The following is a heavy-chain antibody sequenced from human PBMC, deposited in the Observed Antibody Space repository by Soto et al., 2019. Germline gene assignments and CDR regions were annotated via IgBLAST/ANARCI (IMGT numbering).Heavy chain of an antibody. CDR2: INPSGGST. Sequence: ASVKVSCKASGYPFTIYYRHWVRQAPGEGLEWMGIINPSGGSTSYAQKFQGRVTMTSDTSTSTVYMELSSLRSEDTAVYYCARGVLVGYWNYSYDWFDPWGQGTLVTSPQ. CDR3: ARGVLVGYWNYSYDWFDP. CDR1: GYPFTIYY. V-gene: IGHV1-46*01. J-gene: IGHJ5*02. D-gene: IGHD1-7*01.